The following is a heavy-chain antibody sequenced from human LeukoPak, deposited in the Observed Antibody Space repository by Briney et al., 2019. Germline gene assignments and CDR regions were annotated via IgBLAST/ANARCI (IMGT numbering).Heavy chain of an antibody. V-gene: IGHV4-34*01. J-gene: IGHJ2*01. D-gene: IGHD3-9*01. Sequence: SETLSLTCAVYGGSFSGYYWSWIRQPPGKGLEWIGEINHSGSTNYNPSLKSRVTISVDTSKNQFSLKLSSVTAADTAVYYCARTPILTGYYSWYFDLWGRGTLVTVSS. CDR2: INHSGST. CDR1: GGSFSGYY. CDR3: ARTPILTGYYSWYFDL.